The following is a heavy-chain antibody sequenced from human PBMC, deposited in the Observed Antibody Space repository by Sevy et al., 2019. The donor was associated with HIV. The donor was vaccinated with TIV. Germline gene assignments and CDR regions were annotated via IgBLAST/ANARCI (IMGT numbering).Heavy chain of an antibody. CDR2: INTSGST. V-gene: IGHV4-4*07. Sequence: SETLSLTCTVSGDSFSSYFLPWIRQPAGKGLEWIGRINTSGSTTYNPSPKSRVTMSVDTSKSQFSLKVTSLTAADTAIYFCARSNWVTATNGFSKSYYFDYWGQGSLVTVSS. CDR3: ARSNWVTATNGFSKSYYFDY. J-gene: IGHJ4*02. D-gene: IGHD7-27*01. CDR1: GDSFSSYF.